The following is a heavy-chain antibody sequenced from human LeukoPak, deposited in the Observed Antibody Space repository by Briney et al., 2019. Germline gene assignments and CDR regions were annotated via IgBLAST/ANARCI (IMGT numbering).Heavy chain of an antibody. CDR3: ATTPEGGSYSFDY. J-gene: IGHJ4*02. D-gene: IGHD1-26*01. V-gene: IGHV1-24*01. Sequence: ASVKVSCKVSGYTLTELSMHWVRQAPGKGLEWMGGFDPEDGETIYAQKFQGRVTMTEDTSTDAAYMELSSLRSEDTAVYYCATTPEGGSYSFDYWGQGTLDTVSS. CDR2: FDPEDGET. CDR1: GYTLTELS.